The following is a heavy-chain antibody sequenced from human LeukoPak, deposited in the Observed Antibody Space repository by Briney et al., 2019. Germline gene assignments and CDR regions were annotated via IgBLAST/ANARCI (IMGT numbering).Heavy chain of an antibody. CDR2: INPNSGGT. CDR3: ARGGITGTTPLGY. CDR1: GYTFTGYC. J-gene: IGHJ4*02. D-gene: IGHD1-7*01. Sequence: ASVKVSCKASGYTFTGYCMHWVRQAPGQGLEWMGWINPNSGGTNYAQKFQGRVTMTRDTSISTAYMELSRLRSDDTAVYYCARGGITGTTPLGYWGQGTLVTVSS. V-gene: IGHV1-2*02.